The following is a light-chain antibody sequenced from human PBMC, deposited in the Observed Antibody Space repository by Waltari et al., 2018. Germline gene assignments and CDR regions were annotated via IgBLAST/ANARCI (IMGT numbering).Light chain of an antibody. V-gene: IGLV4-69*01. Sequence: QLVLTQSPSASASLGASVKLTCTLSSGHRTNIIAWLQQQPEKGPRYLMNVNSDGSHNKGVGIPGRFSGASSGAERYLTISSLQSEDEADYYCQTGGHGTWVFGGGTRLTVL. CDR3: QTGGHGTWV. J-gene: IGLJ3*02. CDR1: SGHRTNI. CDR2: VNSDGSH.